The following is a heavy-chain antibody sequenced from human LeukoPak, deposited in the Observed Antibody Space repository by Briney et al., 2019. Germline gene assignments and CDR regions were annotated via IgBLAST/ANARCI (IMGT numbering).Heavy chain of an antibody. CDR3: ARNLVAGGGYYYGMDV. D-gene: IGHD6-6*01. J-gene: IGHJ6*02. CDR2: IYPGDSDT. V-gene: IGHV5-51*01. Sequence: GESLQISCKGSGYSFTSYWIGWVRQMPGKRLEWMGIIYPGDSDTRYSPSFQGQVTISADKSISTAYLQWSSLKASDTAMYYCARNLVAGGGYYYGMDVWGQGTTVTVSS. CDR1: GYSFTSYW.